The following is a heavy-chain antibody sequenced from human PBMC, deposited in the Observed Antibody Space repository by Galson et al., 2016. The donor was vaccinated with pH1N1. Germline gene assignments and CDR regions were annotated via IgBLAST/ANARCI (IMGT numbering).Heavy chain of an antibody. V-gene: IGHV3-11*04. Sequence: SLRLSCAASGFSFSANFMSWIRQAPGKGLEWIAFISGSGNTIYFSESLKGGFTISRDNAKKSVYLQMNSLRAEDTAIYYCARGGAYSYGYFDYWGQGTLVTVSS. CDR3: ARGGAYSYGYFDY. D-gene: IGHD5-18*01. CDR2: ISGSGNTI. CDR1: GFSFSANF. J-gene: IGHJ4*02.